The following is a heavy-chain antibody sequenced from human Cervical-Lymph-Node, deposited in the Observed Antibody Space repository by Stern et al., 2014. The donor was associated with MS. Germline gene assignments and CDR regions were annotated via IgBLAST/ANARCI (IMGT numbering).Heavy chain of an antibody. D-gene: IGHD4-17*01. V-gene: IGHV4-30-2*01. CDR2: IYHTGSP. Sequence: VQLQESGSGLVKPSQTLSLTCTVSGDSISRGGYFWNWIRQPPGKGLEWIGYIYHTGSPYYSPSLKSRVTILLDRSKNQFSLRLTSVTAADTAFYFCAGEPYANNWLDPWGQGILVTVAS. CDR3: AGEPYANNWLDP. J-gene: IGHJ5*02. CDR1: GDSISRGGYF.